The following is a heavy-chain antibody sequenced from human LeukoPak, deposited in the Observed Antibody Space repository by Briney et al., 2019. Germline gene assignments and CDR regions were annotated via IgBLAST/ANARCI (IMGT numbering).Heavy chain of an antibody. D-gene: IGHD3-10*01. CDR3: ARGQGRYYYGSGSYPFDY. J-gene: IGHJ4*02. CDR1: GGSFSGYY. CDR2: INHSGST. Sequence: SETLSLTCAVYGGSFSGYYWSWIRQPPGKGLEWIGEINHSGSTNYNPSLKSRVTISVDTSKNQFSLKLSSVTAADTAVYYCARGQGRYYYGSGSYPFDYWGQGTLVTVSP. V-gene: IGHV4-34*01.